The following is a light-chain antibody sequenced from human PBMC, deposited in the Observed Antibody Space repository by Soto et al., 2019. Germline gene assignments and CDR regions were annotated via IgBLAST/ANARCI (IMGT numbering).Light chain of an antibody. J-gene: IGKJ4*01. CDR1: QSISSY. V-gene: IGKV1-33*01. CDR2: AAS. CDR3: QQYDNLPLT. Sequence: DIQMTQSPSSLSASVGDRVTITCRASQSISSYLNWYQQTPGKAPKLLIYAASSLQSGVPSRFSGSGSGTDFTFTINSLQPEDIATYYCQQYDNLPLTFGGGTKVDIK.